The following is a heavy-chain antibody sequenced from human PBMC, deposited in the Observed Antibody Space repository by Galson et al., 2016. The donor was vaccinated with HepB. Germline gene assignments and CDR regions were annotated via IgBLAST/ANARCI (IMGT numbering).Heavy chain of an antibody. CDR1: GFTFSNYD. CDR2: ISGSGDRT. J-gene: IGHJ5*02. V-gene: IGHV3-23*01. D-gene: IGHD6-19*01. Sequence: SLRLSCAASGFTFSNYDMSWVRQAPGKGLECVSSISGSGDRTYYPDFVKGRFTISRDNSKNTLYLQMNSLRGDDTAVYYCIAASPPLRHSGGWSAGFDPWGQGTLVTVSS. CDR3: IAASPPLRHSGGWSAGFDP.